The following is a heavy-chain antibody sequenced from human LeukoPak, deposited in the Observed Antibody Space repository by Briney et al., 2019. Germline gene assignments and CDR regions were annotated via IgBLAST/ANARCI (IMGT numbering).Heavy chain of an antibody. V-gene: IGHV3-13*04. CDR3: ARGLYISGWYVPELDY. CDR2: ITTRGDT. Sequence: PGGSLRLSCAASGFTFSSYDMHWVRQATGKGLEWVSAITTRGDTYYSGSVKGRFTISRENAKNSMYLQMNSLRAGDTAVYYCARGLYISGWYVPELDYWGQGTLVAVSS. D-gene: IGHD6-19*01. CDR1: GFTFSSYD. J-gene: IGHJ4*02.